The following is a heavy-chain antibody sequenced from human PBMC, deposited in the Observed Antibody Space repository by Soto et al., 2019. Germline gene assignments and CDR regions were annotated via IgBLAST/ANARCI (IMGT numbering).Heavy chain of an antibody. CDR1: GFTFSNAW. CDR2: IKSKTDGGTT. Sequence: EVQLVESGGGLVKPGGSLRLSCAASGFTFSNAWMNWVRQAPGKGLEWVGRIKSKTDGGTTDYAAPVKGRFTISRDDSKNTLYLQMNSLKTEDTDVYYCTTVVVVTENAFDIWGQGTMVTVSS. V-gene: IGHV3-15*07. J-gene: IGHJ3*02. CDR3: TTVVVVTENAFDI. D-gene: IGHD2-21*02.